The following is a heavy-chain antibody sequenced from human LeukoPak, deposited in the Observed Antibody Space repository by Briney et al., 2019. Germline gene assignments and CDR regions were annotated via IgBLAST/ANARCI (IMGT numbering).Heavy chain of an antibody. CDR1: GGSISSYY. J-gene: IGHJ4*02. Sequence: PSETLSLTCTVSGGSISSYYWSWIRQPPGKGLEWIGYIYYSGSTNYNPSLKSRVTISVDTSKNQFSLKLSSVTAADTAVYYCARHTHYDISTGYDYWGQGTLVTVSS. D-gene: IGHD3-9*01. V-gene: IGHV4-59*08. CDR3: ARHTHYDISTGYDY. CDR2: IYYSGST.